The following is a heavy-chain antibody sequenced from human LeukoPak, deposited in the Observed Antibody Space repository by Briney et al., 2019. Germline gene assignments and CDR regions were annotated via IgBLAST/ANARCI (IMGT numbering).Heavy chain of an antibody. D-gene: IGHD2-15*01. J-gene: IGHJ3*02. CDR3: ARDRSGPFTFDT. CDR1: GYSISSGYY. CDR2: FYHTGST. V-gene: IGHV4-38-2*02. Sequence: SETLSLTCTVSGYSISSGYYWAWIRQPPGKGLEWIGSFYHTGSTYYNPSLKSRVTISVDTSKNKFSLKLSSVTAADTALYYCARDRSGPFTFDTWGQGTLVTVSS.